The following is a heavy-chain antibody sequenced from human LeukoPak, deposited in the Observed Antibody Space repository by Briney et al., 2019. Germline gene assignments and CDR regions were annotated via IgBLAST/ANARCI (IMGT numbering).Heavy chain of an antibody. CDR2: IKQDGSEK. Sequence: PGGSLRLSCAASGFTFSSYWMSWVRQAPGKGLEWVANIKQDGSEKYYVDSVEGRFSISRDNAKNSLYLQMNSLRAEDTAVYYCARSQGYSYGYTYYYYMDVWGKGTTVTVSS. CDR3: ARSQGYSYGYTYYYYMDV. J-gene: IGHJ6*03. CDR1: GFTFSSYW. V-gene: IGHV3-7*01. D-gene: IGHD5-18*01.